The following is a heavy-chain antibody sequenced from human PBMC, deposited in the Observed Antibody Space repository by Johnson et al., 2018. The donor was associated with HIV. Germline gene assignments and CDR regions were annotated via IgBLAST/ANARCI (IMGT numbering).Heavy chain of an antibody. CDR3: VRDQGSGWPTNAFDI. Sequence: VQLVESGGGVVRPGGSLRLSCAASGFTFSDYYMSWMRQAPGQGLAWVSVIYSGGSTYYADSVKGRFSISRDNSKNTLYLQMNSLRAEDTADYYCVRDQGSGWPTNAFDIWGRGTRVTVSS. J-gene: IGHJ3*02. CDR2: IYSGGST. CDR1: GFTFSDYY. D-gene: IGHD6-19*01. V-gene: IGHV3-66*01.